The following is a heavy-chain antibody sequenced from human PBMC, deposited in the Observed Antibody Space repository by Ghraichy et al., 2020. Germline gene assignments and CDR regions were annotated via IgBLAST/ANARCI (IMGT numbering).Heavy chain of an antibody. Sequence: SETLSLTCTVSGGSISSYYWSWIRQPPGKGLEWIGYIYYSGSTNYNPSLKSRVTISVDTSKNQFSLKLSSVTAADTAVYYCARNRYGDYGEYYFDYWGQGTLVTVSS. CDR3: ARNRYGDYGEYYFDY. CDR2: IYYSGST. D-gene: IGHD4-17*01. J-gene: IGHJ4*02. V-gene: IGHV4-59*01. CDR1: GGSISSYY.